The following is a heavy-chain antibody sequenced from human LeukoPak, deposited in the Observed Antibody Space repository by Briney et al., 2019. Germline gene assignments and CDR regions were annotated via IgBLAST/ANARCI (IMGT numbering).Heavy chain of an antibody. CDR3: ARDPRQWLPRGYFDY. CDR1: GGSISSSSYY. V-gene: IGHV4-39*07. Sequence: SETLSLTCTVSGGSISSSSYYWGWIRQPPGKGLEWIGEIYHSGSTNYNPSLKSRVTISVDKSKNQFSLKLSSVTAADTAVYYCARDPRQWLPRGYFDYWGQGTLVTVSS. CDR2: IYHSGST. J-gene: IGHJ4*02. D-gene: IGHD5-12*01.